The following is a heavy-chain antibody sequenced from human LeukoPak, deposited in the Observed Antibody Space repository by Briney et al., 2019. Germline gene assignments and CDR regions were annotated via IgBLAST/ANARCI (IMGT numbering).Heavy chain of an antibody. J-gene: IGHJ4*02. D-gene: IGHD3-22*01. CDR1: GFTFSTYA. CDR2: ITSSSSYI. V-gene: IGHV3-21*01. CDR3: ARVQDSIGYYHRFDY. Sequence: GGSLRLSCAASGFTFSTYAMNWVRQAPGKGLEWVSSITSSSSYIYYADSLKGRFTISRDNAENSLYLQMNSLRAEDTAVYYCARVQDSIGYYHRFDYWGQGTLVTVSS.